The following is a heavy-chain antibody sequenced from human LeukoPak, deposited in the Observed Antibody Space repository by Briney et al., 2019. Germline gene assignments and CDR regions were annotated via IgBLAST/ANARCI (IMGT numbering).Heavy chain of an antibody. V-gene: IGHV4-61*02. CDR3: ARESNTVLDY. J-gene: IGHJ4*02. CDR2: IYTSGST. Sequence: SETLSLTCTVSSGSISSGSYYWSWIRQPAGKGLEWIGRIYTSGSTNYNPSLKSRVTISVDTSKNQFSLKLSSVTAADTAVYYCARESNTVLDYWGQGTLVTVSS. CDR1: SGSISSGSYY. D-gene: IGHD4-11*01.